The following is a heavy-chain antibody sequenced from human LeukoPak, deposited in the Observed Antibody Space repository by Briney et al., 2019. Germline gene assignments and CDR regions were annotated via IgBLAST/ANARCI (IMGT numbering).Heavy chain of an antibody. CDR1: GFTFSSHA. D-gene: IGHD3-16*02. CDR2: ISSGGVST. V-gene: IGHV3-23*01. CDR3: ARGLRIVDS. Sequence: GGSLRLSCAASGFTFSSHAMSWVRQAPGEGLEWVSSISSGGVSTYYADSVKGRFTISRDNSKSMLYLQMNSLRAEDTALYYCARGLRIVDSWGQGTLVTASS. J-gene: IGHJ4*02.